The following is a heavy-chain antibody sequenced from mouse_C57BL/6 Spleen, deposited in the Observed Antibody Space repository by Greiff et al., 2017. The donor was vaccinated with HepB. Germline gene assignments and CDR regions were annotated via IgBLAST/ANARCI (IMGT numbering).Heavy chain of an antibody. CDR1: GYSITSGYY. D-gene: IGHD1-1*01. Sequence: VQLQQSGPGLVKPSQSLSLTCSVTGYSITSGYYWNWIRQFPGNKLEWMGYISYDGSNNYNPSLKNRISITRDTYKNQFFLKLNSVTTEDTATYYCARGGYGSPFDYWGQGTTLTVSS. J-gene: IGHJ2*01. CDR3: ARGGYGSPFDY. V-gene: IGHV3-6*01. CDR2: ISYDGSN.